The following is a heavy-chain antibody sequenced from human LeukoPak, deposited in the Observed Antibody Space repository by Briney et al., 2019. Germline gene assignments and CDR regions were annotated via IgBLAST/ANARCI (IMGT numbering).Heavy chain of an antibody. D-gene: IGHD1-7*01. CDR1: GFTFSSYW. CDR3: AGAQITGTTLDY. CDR2: INSDGSST. Sequence: GGSLRLSCAASGFTFSSYWMHWVRHAPGKGLVWVSRINSDGSSTSYADSVKGRFTISRDNAKNTLYLQMNSLRAEDTAVYYCAGAQITGTTLDYWGQGTLVTVSS. V-gene: IGHV3-74*01. J-gene: IGHJ4*02.